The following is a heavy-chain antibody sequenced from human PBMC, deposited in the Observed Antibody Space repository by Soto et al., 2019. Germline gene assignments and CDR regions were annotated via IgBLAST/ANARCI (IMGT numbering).Heavy chain of an antibody. CDR3: AVTNEYFQH. CDR1: GGSISSGGYY. Sequence: QVQLQESGPGLVKPSQTLSLTCTVSGGSISSGGYYWSWIRQHPGKGLEWIGYIYYSGSTYYNPSLXXRXTXXVDTSKNQSSLKLSSVTAADTAVFYCAVTNEYFQHWGQGTLVTVSS. J-gene: IGHJ1*01. V-gene: IGHV4-31*03. D-gene: IGHD4-17*01. CDR2: IYYSGST.